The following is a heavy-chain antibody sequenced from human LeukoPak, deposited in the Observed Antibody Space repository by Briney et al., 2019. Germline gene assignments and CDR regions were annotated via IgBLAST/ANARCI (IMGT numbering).Heavy chain of an antibody. CDR1: GFTFSNAY. J-gene: IGHJ4*02. Sequence: NTGGXXXXSXAXSGFTFSNAYMSWVRQAPGKGLEWVGRIKSKSDGCTTDYAAPVKGRFIISRDDAIKQVFLQMNSLKIEDTALYYCVWHHLDYWGQGTLVTVSS. CDR2: IKSKSDGCTT. V-gene: IGHV3-15*01. D-gene: IGHD1-14*01. CDR3: VWHHLDY.